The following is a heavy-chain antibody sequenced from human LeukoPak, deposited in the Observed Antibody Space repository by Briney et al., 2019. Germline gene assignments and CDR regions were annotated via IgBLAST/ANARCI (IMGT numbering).Heavy chain of an antibody. CDR3: ARDHLVYRAFDI. CDR2: ISSSSSYR. CDR1: GFTFSSYS. Sequence: GGSLRLSCAASGFTFSSYSMNWVRQAPGKGLEWVSSISSSSSYRYFADSVKGRFTISRDNAKNSLYLQMNSLRAEDTALYHCARDHLVYRAFDIWGQGTMVTVSS. J-gene: IGHJ3*02. D-gene: IGHD5/OR15-5a*01. V-gene: IGHV3-21*04.